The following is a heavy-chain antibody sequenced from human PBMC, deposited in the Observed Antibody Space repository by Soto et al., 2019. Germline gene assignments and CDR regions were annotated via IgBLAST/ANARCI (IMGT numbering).Heavy chain of an antibody. Sequence: SETLSLTCTVSGGSVSSGSYYWSWIRQPPGKGLEWIGYIYYSGGTNYNPSLKSRVTISVDTSKNQFSLKLSSVTAADTAVYYCARDSLDYYDSSGYRPFDYWGQGTLVTVSS. CDR2: IYYSGGT. CDR3: ARDSLDYYDSSGYRPFDY. V-gene: IGHV4-61*01. J-gene: IGHJ4*02. D-gene: IGHD3-22*01. CDR1: GGSVSSGSYY.